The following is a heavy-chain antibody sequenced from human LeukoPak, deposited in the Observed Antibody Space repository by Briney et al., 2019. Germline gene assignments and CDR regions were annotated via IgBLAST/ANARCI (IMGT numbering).Heavy chain of an antibody. D-gene: IGHD3-22*01. CDR3: ARTAYYYDSSGYPVGDAFDI. CDR2: ISGSGGST. Sequence: GGSLRLSCAASGFTFSSYAMSWVRQAPGKGLEWVSAISGSGGSTYYADSVKGRFTISRDNSKNTLYLQMNSLRAEDTAVYYCARTAYYYDSSGYPVGDAFDIWGQGTMATVSS. CDR1: GFTFSSYA. V-gene: IGHV3-23*01. J-gene: IGHJ3*02.